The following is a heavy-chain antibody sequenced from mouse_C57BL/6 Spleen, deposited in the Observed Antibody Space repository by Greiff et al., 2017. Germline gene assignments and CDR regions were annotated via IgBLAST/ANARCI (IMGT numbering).Heavy chain of an antibody. CDR1: GYTFTSYW. CDR3: ARDGNYPMDY. Sequence: VPLQQPGAELVMPGASVKLSCKASGYTFTSYWMHWVKQRPGQGLEWIGEIDPSDSYTNYNQKFKGKSTLTVDKSSSTAYMQLSSLTSEDSAVYYCARDGNYPMDYWGQGTSVTVSS. V-gene: IGHV1-69*01. D-gene: IGHD2-1*01. J-gene: IGHJ4*01. CDR2: IDPSDSYT.